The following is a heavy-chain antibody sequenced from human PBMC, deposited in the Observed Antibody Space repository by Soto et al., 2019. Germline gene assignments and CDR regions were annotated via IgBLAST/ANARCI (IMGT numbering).Heavy chain of an antibody. Sequence: QVQLQESGPGLVKPSETLSLTCTVSGGSISSYYWSWIRQPPGKGLEWIGYIYYSGSTNYNPSLKGLIPIPVDPSNDQFALKLSSLAAADTAVYYCARRYGDYPWGGYYYYYMDVWGKGTPVTVSS. CDR2: IYYSGST. CDR1: GGSISSYY. J-gene: IGHJ6*03. D-gene: IGHD4-17*01. V-gene: IGHV4-59*08. CDR3: ARRYGDYPWGGYYYYYMDV.